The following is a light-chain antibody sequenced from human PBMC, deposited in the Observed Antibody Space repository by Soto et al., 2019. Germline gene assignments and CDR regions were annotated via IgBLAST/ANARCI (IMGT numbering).Light chain of an antibody. J-gene: IGKJ4*01. CDR1: QSVSSY. Sequence: EIVVTQSPVTLSVSPGERATLSCRASQSVSSYLAWYQQKPGQAPRLLIYDASNRATGIPARFSGSGSGTDFTLTISSLEPEDFAVYYCQQRSNWPGTFGGGTKVDIK. CDR3: QQRSNWPGT. CDR2: DAS. V-gene: IGKV3-11*01.